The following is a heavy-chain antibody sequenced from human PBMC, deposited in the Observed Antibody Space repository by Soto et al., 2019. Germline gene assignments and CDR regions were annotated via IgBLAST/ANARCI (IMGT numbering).Heavy chain of an antibody. Sequence: EVQLVESGGGLAQPGGSLRLSCVASGFTFTTYWMSWVRQAPVKGLELVANIRQDGGALYYVDSVKGRFTISRDNAKNAVYLQMNSLRAEDAAVYYCVRGGHGSGSYLGSYWGQGILVTVSS. J-gene: IGHJ4*02. D-gene: IGHD3-10*01. CDR1: GFTFTTYW. V-gene: IGHV3-7*03. CDR3: VRGGHGSGSYLGSY. CDR2: IRQDGGAL.